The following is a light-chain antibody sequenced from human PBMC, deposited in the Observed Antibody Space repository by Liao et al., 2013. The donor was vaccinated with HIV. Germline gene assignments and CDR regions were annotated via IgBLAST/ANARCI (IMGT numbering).Light chain of an antibody. CDR2: YDK. J-gene: IGLJ2*01. Sequence: SYELTQPPSMSVSPGQTARITCTGDALPKQYSYWYQQKPGQAPELVIHYDKDRPSGIPERFSGSNSGNTATLTITRVEAGDEADYYCQVWDGDFAVFGGGTKLTVL. CDR3: QVWDGDFAV. CDR1: ALPKQY. V-gene: IGLV3-21*02.